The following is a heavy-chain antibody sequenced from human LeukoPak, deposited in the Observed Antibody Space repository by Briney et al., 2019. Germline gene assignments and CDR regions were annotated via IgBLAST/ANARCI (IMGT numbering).Heavy chain of an antibody. V-gene: IGHV1-46*01. J-gene: IGHJ4*02. Sequence: ASVKVSCKASGYTFTSYYMHWVRQAPGQGLEWMGIINPSGGSTSYAQKFQGRVTMTRDTSTSTAYMELSSLRSEDTAVYYCAIWNYYDSSGYWPFDYWGQGTLVTVSS. CDR2: INPSGGST. CDR1: GYTFTSYY. D-gene: IGHD3-22*01. CDR3: AIWNYYDSSGYWPFDY.